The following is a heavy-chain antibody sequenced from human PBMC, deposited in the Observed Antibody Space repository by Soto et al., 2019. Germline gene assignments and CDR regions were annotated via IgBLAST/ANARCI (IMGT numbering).Heavy chain of an antibody. CDR2: ISFDGRNT. J-gene: IGHJ4*02. V-gene: IGHV3-30*03. CDR1: GFTFNSYG. CDR3: ARGSLVYNSPYDY. D-gene: IGHD1-1*01. Sequence: GSLRLSCAASGFTFNSYGMHWVRQAPGKGLEWVVVISFDGRNTYYADSVKGRFTISRDNSKNTLSLQMTSLRSDDTAVYYCARGSLVYNSPYDYWGQGTLVTVSS.